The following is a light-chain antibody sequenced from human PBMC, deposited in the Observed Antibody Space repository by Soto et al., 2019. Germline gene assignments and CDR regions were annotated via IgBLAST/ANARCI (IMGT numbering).Light chain of an antibody. V-gene: IGKV3-15*01. Sequence: EMAMTQSPATLSVSPGERAILSCRASQNVYNNLAWYQQKPGQAPRLLIFDASTRATGISPRFSGSGSGTEFTLTISSLQSEDFAIYYCQQYNNWPPITFGQGTRLEIK. CDR1: QNVYNN. CDR3: QQYNNWPPIT. J-gene: IGKJ5*01. CDR2: DAS.